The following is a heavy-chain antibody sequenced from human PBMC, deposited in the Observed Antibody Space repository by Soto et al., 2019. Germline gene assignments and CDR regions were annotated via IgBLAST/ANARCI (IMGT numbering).Heavy chain of an antibody. V-gene: IGHV4-34*01. CDR2: INHSGST. D-gene: IGHD3-22*01. CDR3: ASYDSSVAQQNWFDP. CDR1: GGSFSGYY. Sequence: SETLSLTFAVYGGSFSGYYWSWIRQPPGKGLEWIGEINHSGSTNYNPSLKSRVTISVDTSKNQFSLKLSSVTAADTAVYYCASYDSSVAQQNWFDPWGQGTLVTVSS. J-gene: IGHJ5*02.